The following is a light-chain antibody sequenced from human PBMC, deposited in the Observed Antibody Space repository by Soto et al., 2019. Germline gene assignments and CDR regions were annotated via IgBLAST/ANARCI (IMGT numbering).Light chain of an antibody. CDR3: QQRNKWPPVT. Sequence: EIVLTQSPDTLSLSPGERATLSCGASQSVSSNLAWYQQKPGQAPRLLIYGASNKATGVPTRFSGSGSGTDFTLTISSLEPEDFAVYYCQQRNKWPPVTFGGGTKVDIK. V-gene: IGKV3-11*01. CDR1: QSVSSN. J-gene: IGKJ4*01. CDR2: GAS.